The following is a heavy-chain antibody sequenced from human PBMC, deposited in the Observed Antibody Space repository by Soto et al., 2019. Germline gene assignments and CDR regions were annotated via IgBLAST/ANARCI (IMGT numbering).Heavy chain of an antibody. J-gene: IGHJ1*01. Sequence: GGSLRLSCAASGFIFSDYYVSWIRQAPGKGLEWVSYISSGGSTIYYADSVKGRFTISRDNARNSLYLQMNSLRAEDTAMYYCASGRWLQTTWYFQRWGQGLQVTVST. CDR2: ISSGGSTI. V-gene: IGHV3-11*01. CDR3: ASGRWLQTTWYFQR. CDR1: GFIFSDYY. D-gene: IGHD1-1*01.